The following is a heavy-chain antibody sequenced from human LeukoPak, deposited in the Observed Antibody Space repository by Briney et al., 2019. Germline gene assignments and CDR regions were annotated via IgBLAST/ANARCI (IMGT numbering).Heavy chain of an antibody. D-gene: IGHD2-2*01. V-gene: IGHV1-8*01. CDR1: GYTFTSYD. Sequence: GASVKVSCKASGYTFTSYDINWVRQATGQGLEWMGWMNPNSGNTGYAQKFQGRVTMTRNTSISTAYMELSSLRSEDTAVYYCARDAPRYCSSTSCYPDYWGQGTLVTVSS. CDR2: MNPNSGNT. CDR3: ARDAPRYCSSTSCYPDY. J-gene: IGHJ4*02.